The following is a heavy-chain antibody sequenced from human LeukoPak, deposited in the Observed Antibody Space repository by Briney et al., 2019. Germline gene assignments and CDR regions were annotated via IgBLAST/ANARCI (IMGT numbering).Heavy chain of an antibody. Sequence: SETLSLTCTVSGGSISSYYWSWIRQPPGKGLEWIGYIYYSGSTNYNPSLKSRVTISVDTSKNQFSLKLSSVTAADTAVYYCARGTDTTVTPHFDYWGQGTLVTVSS. CDR1: GGSISSYY. J-gene: IGHJ4*02. V-gene: IGHV4-59*08. CDR2: IYYSGST. CDR3: ARGTDTTVTPHFDY. D-gene: IGHD4-17*01.